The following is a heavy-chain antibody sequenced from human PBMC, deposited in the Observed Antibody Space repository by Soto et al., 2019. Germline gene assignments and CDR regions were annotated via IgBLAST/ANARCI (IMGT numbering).Heavy chain of an antibody. J-gene: IGHJ6*02. D-gene: IGHD3-10*01. CDR1: GGSISSYY. Sequence: SETLSLTCTVSGGSISSYYWSWIRQHPGKGLEWIGYIYYSGSTNYNPSLKSRVTISVDTSKNQFSLKLSSVTAADTAVYYCARDADYYGSGSYNGMDVWGQGTTVTVSS. CDR2: IYYSGST. CDR3: ARDADYYGSGSYNGMDV. V-gene: IGHV4-59*01.